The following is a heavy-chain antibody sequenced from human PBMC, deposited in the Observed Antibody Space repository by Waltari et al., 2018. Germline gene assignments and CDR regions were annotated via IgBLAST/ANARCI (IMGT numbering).Heavy chain of an antibody. V-gene: IGHV2-5*01. J-gene: IGHJ5*01. CDR2: IYWNDDQ. D-gene: IGHD3-3*01. CDR3: AHKGPGDFWSGYHNPDNWFDS. Sequence: QITLKESGPTLVKPTQTLTLTCTFSGFSLSTPRVGVGWIRQPPGKALEWLALIYWNDDQHYRPSLNGRLTITKDTSKTQVVLTMTNMDPVDTATYYCAHKGPGDFWSGYHNPDNWFDSWGQGTLVTVSS. CDR1: GFSLSTPRVG.